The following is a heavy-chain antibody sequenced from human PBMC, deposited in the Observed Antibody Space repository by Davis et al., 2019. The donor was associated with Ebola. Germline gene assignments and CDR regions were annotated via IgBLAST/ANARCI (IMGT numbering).Heavy chain of an antibody. CDR2: MNPNSGNT. J-gene: IGHJ4*02. CDR1: GYTFTSYD. V-gene: IGHV1-8*01. CDR3: ARVITIFGTLEGYYFDY. D-gene: IGHD3-3*01. Sequence: ASVKVSCKASGYTFTSYDINWVRQATGQGLEWMGWMNPNSGNTGYAQKFQGRVTITADESKSTAYMELSSLRSEDTAVYYCARVITIFGTLEGYYFDYWGQGTLVTVSS.